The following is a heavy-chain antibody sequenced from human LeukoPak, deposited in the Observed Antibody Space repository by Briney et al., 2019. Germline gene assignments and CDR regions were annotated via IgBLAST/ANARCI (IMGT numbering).Heavy chain of an antibody. Sequence: GGSLRLSCAASGFTFSDYYMSWIRQAPGKGLEWVSYISSSGSTIYYADSVKGRFTISRDNAKNSLYLQMNSLRAEDTAVYYCARAVVDILTGYYYYYYYGMDVWSQGTTVTVSS. CDR3: ARAVVDILTGYYYYYYYGMDV. V-gene: IGHV3-11*01. D-gene: IGHD3-9*01. J-gene: IGHJ6*02. CDR1: GFTFSDYY. CDR2: ISSSGSTI.